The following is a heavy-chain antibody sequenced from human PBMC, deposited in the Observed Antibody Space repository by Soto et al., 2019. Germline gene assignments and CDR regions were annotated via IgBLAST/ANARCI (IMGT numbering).Heavy chain of an antibody. Sequence: GGSLRLSCAASGFTFSSYSMNWVRQAPGKGLEWVSSISSSSSYIYYADSVKGRFTISRDNAKNSLYLQMNSLRAEDTAVYYCARDQRDGDYDYYYGMDVWGQGTTVTSP. J-gene: IGHJ6*02. V-gene: IGHV3-21*01. CDR3: ARDQRDGDYDYYYGMDV. D-gene: IGHD4-17*01. CDR1: GFTFSSYS. CDR2: ISSSSSYI.